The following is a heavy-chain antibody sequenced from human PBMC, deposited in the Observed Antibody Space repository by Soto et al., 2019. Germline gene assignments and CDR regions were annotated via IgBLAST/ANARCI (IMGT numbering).Heavy chain of an antibody. CDR3: AREVGYGDFSAALLD. D-gene: IGHD4-17*01. CDR1: GGTFSSHS. V-gene: IGHV1-69*01. J-gene: IGHJ4*02. Sequence: VQLMQSGAEVKQPGSSVKVSCKASGGTFSSHSINWVRQAPGQGLEWMGGIITLFGTANYAQNFQGRVTITAGQSTSTAYMELNSLRSDDTAVYYCAREVGYGDFSAALLDWGQGTLVTVSS. CDR2: IITLFGTA.